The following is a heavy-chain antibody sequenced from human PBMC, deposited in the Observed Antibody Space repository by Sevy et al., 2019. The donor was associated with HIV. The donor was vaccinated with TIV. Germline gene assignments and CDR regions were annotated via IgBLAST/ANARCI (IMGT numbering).Heavy chain of an antibody. CDR2: FDPEDGET. V-gene: IGHV1-24*01. CDR1: GYTLTELS. CDR3: AIMEYFYDSSAYLSGDY. Sequence: ASVKVSCKVSGYTLTELSMHWVRQAPGKGLEWMGGFDPEDGETIYAQKFQGRVTMTEDTSTDTAYMELSSLRSEDTAVYYCAIMEYFYDSSAYLSGDYWGQGTLVTVSS. D-gene: IGHD3-22*01. J-gene: IGHJ4*02.